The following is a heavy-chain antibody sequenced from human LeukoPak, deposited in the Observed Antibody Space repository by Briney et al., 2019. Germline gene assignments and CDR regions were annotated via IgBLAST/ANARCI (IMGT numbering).Heavy chain of an antibody. CDR3: ARDPAPYNWNPNFDY. CDR1: GFTFSSYS. Sequence: GGSLRLSCAASGFTFSSYSMNWVRQAPGQGLEWVSSISSSSSYIYYADSVKGRFTISRDNAKNSLYLQMNSLRAEDTAVYYCARDPAPYNWNPNFDYWGQGTLVTVSS. J-gene: IGHJ4*02. D-gene: IGHD1-20*01. CDR2: ISSSSSYI. V-gene: IGHV3-21*01.